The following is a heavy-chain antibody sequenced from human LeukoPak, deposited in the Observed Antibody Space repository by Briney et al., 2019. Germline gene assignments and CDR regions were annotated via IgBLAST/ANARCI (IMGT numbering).Heavy chain of an antibody. D-gene: IGHD4-17*01. CDR1: EFTFSSYG. CDR3: ARDPNGDYIGTFDM. Sequence: GGSLRLSCAASEFTFSSYGMSWVRQAPGNGLEWVSSISGSGGSTQYADSVQGRFAISRVNSKNTLYLQMNSLRVEDTAMYFCARDPNGDYIGTFDMWGRGTMVSVSS. V-gene: IGHV3-23*01. J-gene: IGHJ3*02. CDR2: ISGSGGST.